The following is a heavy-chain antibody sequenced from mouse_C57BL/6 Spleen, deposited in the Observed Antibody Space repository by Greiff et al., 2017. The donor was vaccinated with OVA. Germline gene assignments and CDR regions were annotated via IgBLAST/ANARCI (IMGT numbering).Heavy chain of an antibody. J-gene: IGHJ2*01. V-gene: IGHV5-17*01. CDR1: GFTFSDYG. CDR3: ARDYGSSSYYFDY. Sequence: EVNVVESGGGLVKPGGSLKLSCAASGFTFSDYGMHWVRQAPEKGLEWVAYISSGSSTIYYADTVKGRFTISRDNAKNTLFLQMTSLRSEDTAMYYCARDYGSSSYYFDYWGQGTTLTVSS. CDR2: ISSGSSTI. D-gene: IGHD1-1*01.